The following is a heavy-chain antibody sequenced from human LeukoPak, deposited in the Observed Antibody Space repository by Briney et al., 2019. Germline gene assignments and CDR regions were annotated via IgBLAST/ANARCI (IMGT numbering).Heavy chain of an antibody. Sequence: ASVKVSCKASGYTFTGYYMHWVRQAPGQGLEWMGWINPNSGGTNYAQKFQGRVTMTRDTSISTAYMELSRLRSDDTAVYSCARDGYDFWSGYYPHPNINWFDPWGQGTLVTVSS. V-gene: IGHV1-2*02. D-gene: IGHD3-3*01. CDR3: ARDGYDFWSGYYPHPNINWFDP. CDR1: GYTFTGYY. J-gene: IGHJ5*02. CDR2: INPNSGGT.